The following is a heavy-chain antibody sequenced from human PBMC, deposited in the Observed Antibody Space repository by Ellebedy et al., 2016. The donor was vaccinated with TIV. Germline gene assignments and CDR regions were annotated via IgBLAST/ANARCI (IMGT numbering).Heavy chain of an antibody. V-gene: IGHV1-69*04. CDR2: IIPILGIA. D-gene: IGHD5-24*01. CDR1: GGTFSSYA. J-gene: IGHJ2*01. CDR3: ARDAVEMATIGGCWYFDL. Sequence: SVKVSXXASGGTFSSYAISWVRQAPGQGLEWMGRIIPILGIANYAQKFQGRVTITADKSTSTAYMELSSLRSEDTAVYYCARDAVEMATIGGCWYFDLWGRGTLVTVSS.